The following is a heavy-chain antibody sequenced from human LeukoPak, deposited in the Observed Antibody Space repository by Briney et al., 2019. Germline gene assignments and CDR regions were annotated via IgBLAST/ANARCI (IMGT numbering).Heavy chain of an antibody. Sequence: GGSLRLSCAASGFTFSSYSMNWVRQAPGKGLEWVSSISSSSSYIYYADSVKGRFTISRDNAKNSLYLQMNSLRAEDTAVYYCARRGSQTRKEYHFDYWGQGTLVTVSS. D-gene: IGHD1-26*01. CDR3: ARRGSQTRKEYHFDY. J-gene: IGHJ4*02. CDR1: GFTFSSYS. V-gene: IGHV3-21*01. CDR2: ISSSSSYI.